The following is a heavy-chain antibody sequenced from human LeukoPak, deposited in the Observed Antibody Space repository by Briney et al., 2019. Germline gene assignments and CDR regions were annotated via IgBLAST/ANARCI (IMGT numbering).Heavy chain of an antibody. V-gene: IGHV4-31*03. D-gene: IGHD6-6*01. Sequence: SETLSLTCTVSGGSISSGGYYWSWIRQHPGKGLEWIGYIYYSGSTYYDPSLKSRVTISVDTSKNQFSLELSSVTAADTAVYYCARALIDSSSPSFDYWGQGTLVTVSS. J-gene: IGHJ4*02. CDR1: GGSISSGGYY. CDR2: IYYSGST. CDR3: ARALIDSSSPSFDY.